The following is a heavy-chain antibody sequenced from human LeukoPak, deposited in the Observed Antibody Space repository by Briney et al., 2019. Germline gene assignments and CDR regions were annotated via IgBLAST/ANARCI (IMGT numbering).Heavy chain of an antibody. Sequence: ASVKVSYKASGYTFTGSYMHWVRQAPGQRVEWMGRINPNSVGTNYSQKFQGRGTMSTDTSISTAYMELNRLRSDDTAVYYCARGLQIVVVHDYWGQGTLVTVSS. CDR2: INPNSVGT. J-gene: IGHJ4*02. D-gene: IGHD3-22*01. CDR1: GYTFTGSY. V-gene: IGHV1-2*06. CDR3: ARGLQIVVVHDY.